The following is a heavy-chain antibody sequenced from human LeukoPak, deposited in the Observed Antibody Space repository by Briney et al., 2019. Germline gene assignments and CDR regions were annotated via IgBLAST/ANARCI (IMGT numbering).Heavy chain of an antibody. J-gene: IGHJ4*02. D-gene: IGHD2-21*02. CDR3: ARVNRVTAIQELDY. V-gene: IGHV3-11*01. Sequence: GGSLRLSCAASGFTFSDYYMTWIRQAPGKGLEWVSCISSSGSTIFYADSVKGRFTISRDNAKSSLFRQMNSLRAEDTAVYYCARVNRVTAIQELDYWGQGTLVTVSS. CDR1: GFTFSDYY. CDR2: ISSSGSTI.